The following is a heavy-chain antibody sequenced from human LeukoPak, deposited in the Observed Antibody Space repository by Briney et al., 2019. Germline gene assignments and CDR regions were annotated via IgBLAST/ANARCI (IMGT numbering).Heavy chain of an antibody. CDR1: GFTVSSNY. V-gene: IGHV3-66*01. CDR2: IYSGGST. J-gene: IGHJ4*02. CDR3: AKYSSSWYYFDY. D-gene: IGHD6-13*01. Sequence: GGSLRLSCAASGFTVSSNYMSWVRQAPGKGLEWVSVIYSGGSTYYADSVKGRFTISRDNSKNTLYLQMNSLRAEDTAVYYCAKYSSSWYYFDYWGQGTLVTVSS.